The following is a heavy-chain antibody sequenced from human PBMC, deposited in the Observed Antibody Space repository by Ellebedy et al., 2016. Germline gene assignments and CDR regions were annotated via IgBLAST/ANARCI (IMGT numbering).Heavy chain of an antibody. V-gene: IGHV4-59*01. CDR2: IYYSGST. CDR1: GSSISSYY. CDR3: ARGENSGSLPLDS. J-gene: IGHJ4*02. D-gene: IGHD1-26*01. Sequence: SETLSLTCTVSGSSISSYYWSWIRQPPGKGLEWIGHIYYSGSTNYNPSLKSRVTISVDTSRNQFSLKLSSVTAADTAVYYSARGENSGSLPLDSWGQGTLVTVSS.